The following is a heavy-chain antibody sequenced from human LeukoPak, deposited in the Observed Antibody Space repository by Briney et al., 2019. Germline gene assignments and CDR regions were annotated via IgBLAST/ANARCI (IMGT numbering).Heavy chain of an antibody. J-gene: IGHJ4*02. CDR3: KNGGAGTLVEAY. V-gene: IGHV3-38-3*01. D-gene: IGHD6-13*01. CDR2: ISGGST. CDR1: GFTFSDYY. Sequence: GGSLRLSCAASGFTFSDYYMSWIRQAPGKGLEWVSSISGGSTYYADSRKGRVTISRDNSKNTLHLQMNSLRAEDTAVYYCKNGGAGTLVEAYWGQGTLVTVSS.